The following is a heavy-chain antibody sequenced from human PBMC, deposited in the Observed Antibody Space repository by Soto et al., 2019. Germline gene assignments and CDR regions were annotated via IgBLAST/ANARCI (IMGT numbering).Heavy chain of an antibody. V-gene: IGHV4-59*01. CDR2: IYYSGST. Sequence: QVQLQESGPGLVKPSETLSLTCTVSGGSISSYYWSWIRQPPGKGLEWIGYIYYSGSTNYNPSLTSRVTLSVDSSKNQFSLKLSFVTAADTAVYYCARAAVAVAGFPFAYWGQGTLVTVSS. J-gene: IGHJ4*02. CDR3: ARAAVAVAGFPFAY. D-gene: IGHD6-19*01. CDR1: GGSISSYY.